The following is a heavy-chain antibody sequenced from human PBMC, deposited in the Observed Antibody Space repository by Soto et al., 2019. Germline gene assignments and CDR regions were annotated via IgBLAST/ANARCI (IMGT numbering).Heavy chain of an antibody. CDR3: AHSDGGYEIIYFDF. D-gene: IGHD5-12*01. CDR2: IYYNDDR. V-gene: IGHV2-5*01. CDR1: GFSFTTAGVA. Sequence: QITLQESGPTLVKPTQTLTLTCTFSGFSFTTAGVAVGWIRQTPGGALEWLTLIYYNDDRRFSPSLKTRLTITGDTSKNQVVLSLTTVDPGDTATYFCAHSDGGYEIIYFDFWGQGIPVTVSS. J-gene: IGHJ4*02.